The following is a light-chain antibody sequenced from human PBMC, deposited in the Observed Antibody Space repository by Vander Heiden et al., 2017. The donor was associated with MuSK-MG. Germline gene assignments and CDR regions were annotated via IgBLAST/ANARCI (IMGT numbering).Light chain of an antibody. CDR1: STDVGGYDY. Sequence: SALTQPPSASGPPGQLVIISCTGTSTDVGGYDYDSWYQQQPGKVPKLIIYEDDKRPSGVPDRLSGCKSGNKASLTVSGVQAEDEADDYCCTYETSKKWVFGGGTKMTVL. CDR3: CTYETSKKWV. CDR2: EDD. J-gene: IGLJ2*01. V-gene: IGLV2-8*01.